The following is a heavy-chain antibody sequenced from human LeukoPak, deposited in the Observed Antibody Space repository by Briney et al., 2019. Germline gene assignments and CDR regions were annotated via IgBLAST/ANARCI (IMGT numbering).Heavy chain of an antibody. V-gene: IGHV3-73*01. Sequence: PGGSLRLSCAASGFTFSGSAMHLVRQASGKGLEWLGRIRSKANSYATAYAASVKGRFTISRDDSKNTAYLQMNSLKTEDTAVYYCTRFLSGYFHWGQGTLVTVSS. CDR3: TRFLSGYFH. CDR1: GFTFSGSA. CDR2: IRSKANSYAT. J-gene: IGHJ4*02. D-gene: IGHD3-3*01.